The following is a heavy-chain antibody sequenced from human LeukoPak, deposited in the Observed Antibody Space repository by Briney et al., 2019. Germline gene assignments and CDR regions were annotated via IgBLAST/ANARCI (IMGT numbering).Heavy chain of an antibody. CDR3: ARGRYGATIDF. CDR2: IYYSGST. J-gene: IGHJ4*02. Sequence: SETLSLTCSVSGDSLSSSSYYWVWIRQPPGKGLEWIRSIYYSGSTYYNPSLKSRVTISVDTSKNQFSLKLSSVTAADTALYYCARGRYGATIDFWGQGTLVTVSS. CDR1: GDSLSSSSYY. V-gene: IGHV4-39*07. D-gene: IGHD1-26*01.